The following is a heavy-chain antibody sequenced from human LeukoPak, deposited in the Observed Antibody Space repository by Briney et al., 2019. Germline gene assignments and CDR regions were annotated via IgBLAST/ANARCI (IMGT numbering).Heavy chain of an antibody. V-gene: IGHV3-7*01. J-gene: IGHJ3*02. Sequence: GGSLRLSCAASGFTFSSYWMSWVRQAPGKGLEWVANIKQDGSEKYYVDSVKGRFTISRDNAKNSLYLQMNSLRAEDTAVYYCARDQEYCSGGSCYRAAFDIWGQGTMVTVSS. D-gene: IGHD2-15*01. CDR2: IKQDGSEK. CDR1: GFTFSSYW. CDR3: ARDQEYCSGGSCYRAAFDI.